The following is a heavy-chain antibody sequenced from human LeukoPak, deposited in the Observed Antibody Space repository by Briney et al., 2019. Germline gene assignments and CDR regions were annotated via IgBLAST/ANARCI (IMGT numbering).Heavy chain of an antibody. Sequence: GGSLRLSCAASGFTFSSYWMSWVHQAPGKGLEWVANIKQDGSEKYYVDSVKGRFTISRDNAKNSLYLQMNSLRAEDTAVYYCASWDCSGGSCYLWSWGQGTLVTVSS. CDR2: IKQDGSEK. V-gene: IGHV3-7*01. CDR3: ASWDCSGGSCYLWS. J-gene: IGHJ5*02. CDR1: GFTFSSYW. D-gene: IGHD2-15*01.